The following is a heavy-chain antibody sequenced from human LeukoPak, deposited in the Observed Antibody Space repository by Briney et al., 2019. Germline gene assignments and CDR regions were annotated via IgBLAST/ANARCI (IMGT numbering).Heavy chain of an antibody. Sequence: GGSLRLSCAASGFTFSSYAMSWVRQAPGKGLEWVSAISGSGGSTYYADSVRGRFTISRDNSKNTLYLQMNSLRAEDTAVYYCATSIVGATGYWGQGTLVTVSS. CDR2: ISGSGGST. V-gene: IGHV3-23*01. D-gene: IGHD1-26*01. J-gene: IGHJ4*02. CDR1: GFTFSSYA. CDR3: ATSIVGATGY.